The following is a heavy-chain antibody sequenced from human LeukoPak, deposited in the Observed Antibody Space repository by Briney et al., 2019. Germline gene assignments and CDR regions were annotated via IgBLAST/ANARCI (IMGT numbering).Heavy chain of an antibody. CDR2: ISGSGGST. CDR1: GFTFSSYA. D-gene: IGHD3-22*01. V-gene: IGHV3-23*01. Sequence: PGGSLRLSCAASGFTFSSYAMSWVRQAPGKGLEWVSAISGSGGSTYYADSVKGRFTISRDNSKNTLYLQMNSLRAEDTAVYYCAKTNRGYYDSSGYYYCAFDIWGQGTMVTVSS. CDR3: AKTNRGYYDSSGYYYCAFDI. J-gene: IGHJ3*02.